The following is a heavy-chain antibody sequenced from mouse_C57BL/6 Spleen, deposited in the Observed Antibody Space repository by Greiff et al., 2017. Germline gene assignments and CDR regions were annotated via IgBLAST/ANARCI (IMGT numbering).Heavy chain of an antibody. CDR2: ISYDGSN. V-gene: IGHV3-6*01. Sequence: ESGPGLVKPSQSLSLTCSVTGYSITSGYYWNWIRQFPGNQLEWMGYISYDGSNNYNPSLKNRISITRDTSKNQFFLKLNSVTTEDTATYYCARIYYYGSSPLWYFDVWGTGTTVTVSS. CDR3: ARIYYYGSSPLWYFDV. CDR1: GYSITSGYY. J-gene: IGHJ1*03. D-gene: IGHD1-1*01.